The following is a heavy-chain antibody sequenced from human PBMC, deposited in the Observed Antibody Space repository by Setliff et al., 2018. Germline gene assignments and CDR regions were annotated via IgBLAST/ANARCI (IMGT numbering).Heavy chain of an antibody. Sequence: SETLSLTCTVSGYSISSGYYWSWIRQPPGKGLEWIGNIYYTGSPSYSPSLRSRGTISVDTSKNKFSLRLSSVTAADTAVYYCARGGYNGYAVFDDWGQGALVTVSS. D-gene: IGHD5-12*01. CDR2: IYYTGSP. CDR1: GYSISSGYY. V-gene: IGHV4-38-2*02. J-gene: IGHJ4*02. CDR3: ARGGYNGYAVFDD.